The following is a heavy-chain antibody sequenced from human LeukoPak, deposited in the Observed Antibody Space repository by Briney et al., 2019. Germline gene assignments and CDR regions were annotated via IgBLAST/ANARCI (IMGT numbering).Heavy chain of an antibody. Sequence: SETLSLTCTVSGGSISSYYWSWIRQPPGKGLEWIGYIYYSGSTNYKPSLKSRVTISVDTSKNQFSLKLRSVTAAHTAVYYCARGGYYGSGNDFRFDPWGQGTLVTVSS. J-gene: IGHJ5*02. CDR1: GGSISSYY. CDR2: IYYSGST. D-gene: IGHD3-10*01. V-gene: IGHV4-59*01. CDR3: ARGGYYGSGNDFRFDP.